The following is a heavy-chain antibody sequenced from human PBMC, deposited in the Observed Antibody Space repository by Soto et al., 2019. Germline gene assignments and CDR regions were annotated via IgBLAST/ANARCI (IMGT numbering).Heavy chain of an antibody. D-gene: IGHD1-26*01. V-gene: IGHV1-46*01. CDR1: GYTFTSYY. J-gene: IGHJ4*02. CDR2: INPSGGST. Sequence: GASVKVSCKASGYTFTSYYMHWVRQAPGQGLEWMGIINPSGGSTSYAQKFQGRVTMTRDTSTSTVYMELSSLRSEDTAVYYCARAGVPPVWSLVGATYTGFDYWGQGTLVTVSS. CDR3: ARAGVPPVWSLVGATYTGFDY.